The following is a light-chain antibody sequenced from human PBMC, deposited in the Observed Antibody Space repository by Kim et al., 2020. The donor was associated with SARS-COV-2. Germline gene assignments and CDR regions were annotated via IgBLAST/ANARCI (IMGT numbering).Light chain of an antibody. CDR1: RDVSKY. CDR3: RHYDSYSPWM. Sequence: DIQMTQSPSTVSASVGDRVTITCRASRDVSKYLAWYQQKPGKAPALLIYKASNLENGVPSRFRGGGSGREFTLTISGLQPEDFATYYCRHYDSYSPWMFGQGTKVDIK. CDR2: KAS. J-gene: IGKJ1*01. V-gene: IGKV1-5*03.